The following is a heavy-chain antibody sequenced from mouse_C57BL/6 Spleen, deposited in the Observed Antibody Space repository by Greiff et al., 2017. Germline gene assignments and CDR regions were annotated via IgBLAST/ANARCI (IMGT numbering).Heavy chain of an antibody. CDR1: GYTFTDYY. J-gene: IGHJ1*03. CDR3: AKTGHWYFEV. CDR2: INPNNGGT. D-gene: IGHD4-1*01. Sequence: VQLQQSGPELVKPGASVKISCKASGYTFTDYYMNWVKQSHGKSLEWIGDINPNNGGTSYNQKFKGKATLTVDKSSSTAYMELRSLTSEDSAVYYCAKTGHWYFEVWGTGTTVTVSS. V-gene: IGHV1-26*01.